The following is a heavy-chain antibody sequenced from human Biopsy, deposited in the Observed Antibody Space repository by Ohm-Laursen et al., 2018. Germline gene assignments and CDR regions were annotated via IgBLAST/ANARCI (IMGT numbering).Heavy chain of an antibody. V-gene: IGHV1-69*06. Sequence: SSVKVSCKASGYNFDIYPLFWVRQAPGQGFEWMGGIVPLFETTDSAQKFQGRVTITADRSTTTAYIELSGLTSEDTAIYYCAKAGQTSGEYVVPRHFDSWGQGTRVTVSP. CDR3: AKAGQTSGEYVVPRHFDS. CDR2: IVPLFETT. J-gene: IGHJ4*02. CDR1: GYNFDIYP. D-gene: IGHD2-15*01.